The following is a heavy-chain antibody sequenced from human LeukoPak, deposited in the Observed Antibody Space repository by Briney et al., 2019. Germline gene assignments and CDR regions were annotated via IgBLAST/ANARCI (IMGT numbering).Heavy chain of an antibody. CDR3: ARRRYSSGWYYFDY. Sequence: GGSLRLSCAASGFTFSSYEMNWVRQAPGKGLEWVSYISSSGSTIYYADFVKGRFTISRDNAKNSLYLQMNSLRAVDTAVYYCARRRYSSGWYYFDYWGQGTLVTVSS. V-gene: IGHV3-48*03. CDR2: ISSSGSTI. D-gene: IGHD6-19*01. J-gene: IGHJ4*02. CDR1: GFTFSSYE.